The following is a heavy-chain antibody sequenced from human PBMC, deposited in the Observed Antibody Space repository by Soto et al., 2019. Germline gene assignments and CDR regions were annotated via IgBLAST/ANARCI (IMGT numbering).Heavy chain of an antibody. CDR3: ARGLPGIAFDY. CDR1: GSTFIDYF. D-gene: IGHD6-13*01. V-gene: IGHV1-2*02. Sequence: ASVKFSCTSSGSTFIDYFIHWVLQAPGQGLEWMGCINPSSDATDYSQKFRGRVTMARDESTSTAYMELSSLRSEGTAVYYCARGLPGIAFDYWGQGTLVTVSS. CDR2: INPSSDAT. J-gene: IGHJ4*02.